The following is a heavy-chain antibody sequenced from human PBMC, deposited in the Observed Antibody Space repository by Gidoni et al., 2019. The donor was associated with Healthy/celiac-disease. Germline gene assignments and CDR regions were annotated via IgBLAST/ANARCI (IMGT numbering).Heavy chain of an antibody. D-gene: IGHD5-18*01. V-gene: IGHV4-61*02. J-gene: IGHJ4*02. CDR3: ARGAGYGDGGYYFDY. Sequence: QVQLQESGPGLVKPSQTLSLTCTVSGGSISSGSYYWSWIRQPAGKGLEWIGRIYTSGSTNYNPSLKSRVTISVDTSKNQFSLKLSSVTAADTAVYYCARGAGYGDGGYYFDYWGQGTLVTVSS. CDR2: IYTSGST. CDR1: GGSISSGSYY.